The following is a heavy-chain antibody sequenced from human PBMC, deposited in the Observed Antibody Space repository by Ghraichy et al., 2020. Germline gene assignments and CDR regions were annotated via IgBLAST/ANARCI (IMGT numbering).Heavy chain of an antibody. D-gene: IGHD3-3*01. CDR1: GGSFSGYY. J-gene: IGHJ5*02. CDR2: INHSGST. CDR3: ARGLEVLYYDFWSGSLRGNWFDP. Sequence: SETLSLTCAVYGGSFSGYYWSWIRQPPGKGLEWIGEINHSGSTNYNPSLKSRVTISVDTSKNQFSLKLSSVTAADTAVYYCARGLEVLYYDFWSGSLRGNWFDPWGQGTLVTVSS. V-gene: IGHV4-34*01.